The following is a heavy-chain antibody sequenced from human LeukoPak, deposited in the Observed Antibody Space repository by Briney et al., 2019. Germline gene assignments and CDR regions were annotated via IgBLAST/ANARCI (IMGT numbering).Heavy chain of an antibody. Sequence: PSQTLSLTCTVSGGPISSGSYYWSWIRQPAGKGLEWIGRIYTSGSTNYNPSLKSRVTISVDTSKNQFSLKLSSVTAADTAVHYCARGYYCSGGSCYDDHWFDPWGQGTLVTVSS. CDR1: GGPISSGSYY. D-gene: IGHD2-15*01. V-gene: IGHV4-61*02. CDR2: IYTSGST. CDR3: ARGYYCSGGSCYDDHWFDP. J-gene: IGHJ5*02.